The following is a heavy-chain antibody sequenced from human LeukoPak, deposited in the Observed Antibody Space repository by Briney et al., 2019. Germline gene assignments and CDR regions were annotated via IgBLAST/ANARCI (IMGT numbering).Heavy chain of an antibody. Sequence: GGSLRLSCAASGFTFSSYAMSWVRQAPGKGLEWVSAISGSGGSTYYADSVKGRFTISRDNSKNTLYLQMNSLRAEDTAVYYCARMPRVAGKGSHWFDPWGQGTLVTVSS. J-gene: IGHJ5*02. CDR1: GFTFSSYA. D-gene: IGHD6-19*01. CDR3: ARMPRVAGKGSHWFDP. CDR2: ISGSGGST. V-gene: IGHV3-23*01.